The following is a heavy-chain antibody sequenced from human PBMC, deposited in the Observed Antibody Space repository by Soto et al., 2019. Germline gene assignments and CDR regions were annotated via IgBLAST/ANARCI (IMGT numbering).Heavy chain of an antibody. CDR1: GYTFTSYA. Sequence: QVPLVQSGAEVKKPGASVKVSCKASGYTFTSYAMHWVRQAPGQRLEWMGWINAGNGNTKYSQKFQGRVTITRDTSASTAYMELSSLRSEDTAVYYCTSCYEEAGCYFDYWGQGTLVTVSS. CDR2: INAGNGNT. CDR3: TSCYEEAGCYFDY. V-gene: IGHV1-3*01. D-gene: IGHD2-2*01. J-gene: IGHJ4*02.